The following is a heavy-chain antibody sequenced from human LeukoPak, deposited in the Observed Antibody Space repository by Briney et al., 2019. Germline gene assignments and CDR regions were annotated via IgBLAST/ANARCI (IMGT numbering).Heavy chain of an antibody. CDR1: GGSISSGDYY. CDR2: IYYSGST. D-gene: IGHD3-16*01. V-gene: IGHV4-30-4*01. J-gene: IGHJ6*02. Sequence: SQTLSLTCTVSGGSISSGDYYWSWIRQPPGKGLEWIGYIYYSGSTYYNPSLKSRVTISVDTSKNQFSLKLSSVTAADTAVYYCARMITFGGVTGYYYYYGMDVWGQGTTVTVSS. CDR3: ARMITFGGVTGYYYYYGMDV.